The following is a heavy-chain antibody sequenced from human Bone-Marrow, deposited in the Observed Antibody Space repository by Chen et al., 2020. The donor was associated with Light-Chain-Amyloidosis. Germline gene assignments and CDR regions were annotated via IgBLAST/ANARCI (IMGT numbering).Heavy chain of an antibody. CDR1: GLIFSRFW. J-gene: IGHJ4*02. CDR2: IKQNGTER. CDR3: ARANYWGSYRYNAQGFDY. D-gene: IGHD3-16*02. V-gene: IGHV3-7*03. Sequence: EVQLLESGRGLVQPGESLTLSCVASGLIFSRFWMTWVRQRPGKGLEWVANIKQNGTERYYVDSVKGRFTISRDNTKNSVYLQMNTLRAEDTAVYYCARANYWGSYRYNAQGFDYWGRGTLVTVSS.